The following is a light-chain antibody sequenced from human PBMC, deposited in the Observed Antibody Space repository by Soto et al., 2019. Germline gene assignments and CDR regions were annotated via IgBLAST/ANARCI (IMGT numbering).Light chain of an antibody. CDR1: QDIADY. CDR2: AAS. J-gene: IGKJ1*01. V-gene: IGKV1-27*01. Sequence: IQMTQSPSSLSASVGDRVTITCRASQDIADYLAWYQQKPGQVPNLLIYAASTLQSGVPSRFSGSGSGTDFTPTITGLQPEDVATYYCQNYNSAPWTFGQGTKVEIK. CDR3: QNYNSAPWT.